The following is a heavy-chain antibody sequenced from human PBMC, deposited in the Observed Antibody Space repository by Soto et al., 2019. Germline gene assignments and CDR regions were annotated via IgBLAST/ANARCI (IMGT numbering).Heavy chain of an antibody. CDR3: AISRRLLLYFYLWSGYYPNFDF. CDR2: ISGSGGST. Sequence: EVQLLESGGGLVQPGGSLRLSCAASGFTFSSYAMSWVRQAPGKGLEWVSAISGSGGSTYYADSVKGRFTISRDNSKKSHYLKRNSLRAEYTGVYHSAISRRLLLYFYLWSGYYPNFDFWGQGTLVTVSS. D-gene: IGHD3-3*01. V-gene: IGHV3-23*01. CDR1: GFTFSSYA. J-gene: IGHJ4*02.